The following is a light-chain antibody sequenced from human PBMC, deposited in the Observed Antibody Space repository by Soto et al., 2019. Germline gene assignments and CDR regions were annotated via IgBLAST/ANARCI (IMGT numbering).Light chain of an antibody. CDR1: QSVNTW. Sequence: DIQMTQSPSTLSASVGDKITIACRASQSVNTWVAWYQQKPGGVPRLLIYEASFFKSVVSSRFRGSGSGTEFTLTITLLPPDDFASYYCHQYRCYSWPFGQGTKVE. CDR2: EAS. CDR3: HQYRCYSWP. V-gene: IGKV1-5*01. J-gene: IGKJ1*01.